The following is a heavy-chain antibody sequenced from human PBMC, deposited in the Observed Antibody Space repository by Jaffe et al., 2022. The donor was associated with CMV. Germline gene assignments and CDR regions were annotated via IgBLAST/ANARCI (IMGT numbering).Heavy chain of an antibody. V-gene: IGHV1-3*01. CDR1: GYTFTSYA. J-gene: IGHJ6*03. CDR2: INAGNGNT. Sequence: QVQLVQSGAEVKKPGASVKVSCKASGYTFTSYAMHWVRQAPGQRLEWMGWINAGNGNTKYSQKFQGRVTITRDTSASTAYMELSSLRSEDTAVYYCARGPSMVRGVMGYYYYMDVWGKGTTVTVSS. CDR3: ARGPSMVRGVMGYYYYMDV. D-gene: IGHD3-10*01.